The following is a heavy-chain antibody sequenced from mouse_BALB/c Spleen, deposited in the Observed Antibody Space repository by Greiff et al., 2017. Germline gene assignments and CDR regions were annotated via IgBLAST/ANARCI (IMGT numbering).Heavy chain of an antibody. Sequence: EVKVEESGPGLVKPSQSLSLTCTVTGYSITSDYAWNWIRQFPGNKLEWMGYISYSGSTSYNPSLKSRISITRDTSKNQFFLQLNSVTTEDTATYYCARERTMDYWGQGTSVTVSS. CDR2: ISYSGST. CDR1: GYSITSDYA. J-gene: IGHJ4*01. CDR3: ARERTMDY. V-gene: IGHV3-2*02.